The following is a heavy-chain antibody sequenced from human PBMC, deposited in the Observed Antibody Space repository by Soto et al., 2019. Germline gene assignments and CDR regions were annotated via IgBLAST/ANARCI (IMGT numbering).Heavy chain of an antibody. V-gene: IGHV1-18*01. CDR3: ARAPKYYYDSSGYFS. D-gene: IGHD3-22*01. J-gene: IGHJ5*02. CDR1: GYTFTSYG. CDR2: ISAYHGNT. Sequence: ASVKVSCKASGYTFTSYGISWVRQSPGQGHEWMGWISAYHGNTNYAKKLQDRVTMTTDRSTCTAYMELRSLSSDDTAVYYCARAPKYYYDSSGYFSWGQGTLVTVSS.